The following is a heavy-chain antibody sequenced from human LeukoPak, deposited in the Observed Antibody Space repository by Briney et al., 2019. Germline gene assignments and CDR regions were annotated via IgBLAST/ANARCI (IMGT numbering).Heavy chain of an antibody. J-gene: IGHJ4*02. CDR3: ATRYCSGGSCSSDY. D-gene: IGHD2-15*01. CDR1: GYTLTELS. V-gene: IGHV1-24*01. Sequence: ASVKVSCKVSGYTLTELSMHWVRQAPGKGLEWMGGFDPEDGETIYAQKFQGRVTMTEDTSTDTAYMELSSLRSEDTAVYYCATRYCSGGSCSSDYWGQGTLVTVFS. CDR2: FDPEDGET.